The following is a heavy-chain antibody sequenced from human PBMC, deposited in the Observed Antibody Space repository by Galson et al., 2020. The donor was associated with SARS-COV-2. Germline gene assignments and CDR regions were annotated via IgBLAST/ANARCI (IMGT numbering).Heavy chain of an antibody. J-gene: IGHJ4*02. CDR3: ARGVYSSASVDY. CDR2: IYHSGDT. CDR1: GYYISSGYY. D-gene: IGHD6-25*01. V-gene: IGHV4-38-2*02. Sequence: SETLSLTCTVSGYYISSGYYWGWIRPPPGKGLEWIASIYHSGDTYYNPSLKSRVTMSVDASMNQFSLKLSSVTAADTAVFYCARGVYSSASVDYWGQGTLVTVSS.